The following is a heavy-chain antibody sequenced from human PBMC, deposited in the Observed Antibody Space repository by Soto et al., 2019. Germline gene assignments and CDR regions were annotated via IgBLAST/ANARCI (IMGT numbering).Heavy chain of an antibody. V-gene: IGHV3-74*01. CDR3: ARPRSKSSSGFDI. D-gene: IGHD6-6*01. J-gene: IGHJ3*02. CDR2: ISPDGSIT. Sequence: EVQLVESGGGLAQPGGSLRLSCAASGFSFSNHWIHWVRQAPGRGLESITRISPDGSITDYAGSVRGRFTISRDNAKDTLYLQMSSLRVEDTAVYYCARPRSKSSSGFDIWGQGTTVTVSS. CDR1: GFSFSNHW.